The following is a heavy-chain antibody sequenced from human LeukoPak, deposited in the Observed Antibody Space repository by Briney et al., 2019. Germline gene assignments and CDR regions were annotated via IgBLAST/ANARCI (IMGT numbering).Heavy chain of an antibody. CDR3: ARGLTGEAGY. CDR1: GGSISSYY. J-gene: IGHJ4*02. V-gene: IGHV4-59*01. Sequence: SETLSLTCTVPGGSISSYYWSWIRQPPGKGLEWIGYIYNSGSTNYNPSLKSRVTISLDTSKNQFSLKLSSVTAADTAVYYCARGLTGEAGYWGQGTLGTVSS. CDR2: IYNSGST.